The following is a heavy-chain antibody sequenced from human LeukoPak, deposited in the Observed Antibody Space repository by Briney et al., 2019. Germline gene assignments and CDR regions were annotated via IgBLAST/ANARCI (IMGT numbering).Heavy chain of an antibody. CDR2: ISYDGSNK. CDR3: AKASATYYYDSSGYYASDY. CDR1: GFTFSSYA. V-gene: IGHV3-30*04. J-gene: IGHJ4*02. D-gene: IGHD3-22*01. Sequence: GGSLRLSCAASGFTFSSYAMHWVRQAPGKGLEWVAVISYDGSNKYYADSVKGRFTISRDNSRNTLYLQMNSLRAEDTAVYYCAKASATYYYDSSGYYASDYWGQGTLVTVSS.